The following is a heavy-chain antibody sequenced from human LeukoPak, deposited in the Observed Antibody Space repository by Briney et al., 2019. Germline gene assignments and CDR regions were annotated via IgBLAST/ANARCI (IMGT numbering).Heavy chain of an antibody. J-gene: IGHJ4*02. CDR1: GFTFSSYS. CDR3: ASWGSSRGLLDY. CDR2: ISSSSSYI. D-gene: IGHD3-16*01. V-gene: IGHV3-21*01. Sequence: GGSLRLSCAASGFTFSSYSMNWVRQAPGKGLEWVSSISSSSSYIYYADSVKGRFTISRDNAKNSLYLQMNSLRAEDTAVYYWASWGSSRGLLDYWGQGTLVSVSS.